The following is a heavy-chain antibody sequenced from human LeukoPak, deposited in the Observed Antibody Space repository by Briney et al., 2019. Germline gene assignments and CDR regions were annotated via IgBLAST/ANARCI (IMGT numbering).Heavy chain of an antibody. D-gene: IGHD6-13*01. V-gene: IGHV1-69*01. CDR2: IIPIFGTA. CDR1: GGTFSSYA. J-gene: IGHJ3*02. Sequence: ASVKVSCKASGGTFSSYAISWVRQAPGQGLEWMGGIIPIFGTANYAQKFQGRVTITADESTSTAYMELSSLRSEDTAVYYCARQIMGYSSSWYEDAFDIWGQGTMVTVSS. CDR3: ARQIMGYSSSWYEDAFDI.